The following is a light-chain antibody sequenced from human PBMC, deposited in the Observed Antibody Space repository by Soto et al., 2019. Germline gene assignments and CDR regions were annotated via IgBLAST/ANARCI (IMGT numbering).Light chain of an antibody. CDR1: QSVSSSY. CDR3: QQYGSSGT. J-gene: IGKJ1*01. CDR2: GAS. Sequence: EIVLTQSPATLSLSAGERATLSCRASQSVSSSYIAWYQQRPGQTPRLLIYGASNRATGIPDRFSGSGSGTDFTLTISRLEPEDFAVYYCQQYGSSGTFGQGTKVDIK. V-gene: IGKV3-20*01.